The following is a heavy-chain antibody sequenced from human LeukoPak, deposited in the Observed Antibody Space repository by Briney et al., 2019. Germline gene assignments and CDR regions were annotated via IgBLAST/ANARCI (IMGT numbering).Heavy chain of an antibody. Sequence: ASVKVSCKASGYTFTSYYMHWVGQAPGQGLEWMGIINPSGGSTSYAQKFQGRVTMTRDTSTGTVYMELSSLRSEDTAGYYCARSVRGVIIDEYYFDYWGQGTLVTVSS. V-gene: IGHV1-46*01. J-gene: IGHJ4*02. CDR1: GYTFTSYY. D-gene: IGHD3-10*01. CDR3: ARSVRGVIIDEYYFDY. CDR2: INPSGGST.